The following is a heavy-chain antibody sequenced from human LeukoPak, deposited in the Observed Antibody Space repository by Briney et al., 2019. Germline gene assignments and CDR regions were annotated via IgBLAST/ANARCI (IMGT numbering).Heavy chain of an antibody. CDR1: GDSISSYY. J-gene: IGHJ4*02. Sequence: SETLSLTGTVSGDSISSYYWSWIRQPAGKGLEWIGRIHPSGSTNYNPSLKSRVTLSVDTSKNQFSLKLSSVTAADTAVYYCARGPPPDFDYWGRGTLVTVSS. CDR2: IHPSGST. V-gene: IGHV4-4*07. CDR3: ARGPPPDFDY.